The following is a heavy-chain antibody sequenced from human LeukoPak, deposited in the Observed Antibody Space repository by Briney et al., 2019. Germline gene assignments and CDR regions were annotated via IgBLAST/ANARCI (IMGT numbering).Heavy chain of an antibody. D-gene: IGHD3-16*01. CDR3: ARGRGSGNDLDC. V-gene: IGHV3-21*01. CDR1: GFTFSSYS. Sequence: GGPLRLSCAASGFTFSSYSMNWVRQAPGKGLEWVSSISSSSHYIHYADSVKGRFTISRDNAKNSLYLQMNSLRAEDTAVYYCARGRGSGNDLDCWGQGTLVTVSS. CDR2: ISSSSHYI. J-gene: IGHJ4*02.